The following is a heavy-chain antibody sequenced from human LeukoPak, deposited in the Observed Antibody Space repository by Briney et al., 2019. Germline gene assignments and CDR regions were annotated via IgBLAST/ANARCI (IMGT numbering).Heavy chain of an antibody. CDR3: ARDRGRLPAFDI. J-gene: IGHJ3*02. CDR1: DGSISRGSYY. CDR2: IYTSGST. Sequence: SQTLSLTCTVSDGSISRGSYYWSWIRQPAGKGLEWIGRIYTSGSTNYNPSLKSRVTISVDTSKNQFSLKLSSVTAADTAVYYCARDRGRLPAFDIWGQGTMVTVSS. D-gene: IGHD1-26*01. V-gene: IGHV4-61*02.